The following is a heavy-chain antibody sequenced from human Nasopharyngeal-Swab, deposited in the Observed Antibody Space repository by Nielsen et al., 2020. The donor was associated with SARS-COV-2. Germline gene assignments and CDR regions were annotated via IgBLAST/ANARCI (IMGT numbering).Heavy chain of an antibody. D-gene: IGHD3-22*01. CDR2: MNPNSGNT. Sequence: ASVKVSCKASGYTFTSYDINWVRQATGQGLEWMGWMNPNSGNTGYAQKFQGRVTMTRNTSISTAYMELSSLRSEVTAVYYCASARQTRYYYDSSGSNFDYWGQGTLVTVSS. CDR3: ASARQTRYYYDSSGSNFDY. J-gene: IGHJ4*02. CDR1: GYTFTSYD. V-gene: IGHV1-8*01.